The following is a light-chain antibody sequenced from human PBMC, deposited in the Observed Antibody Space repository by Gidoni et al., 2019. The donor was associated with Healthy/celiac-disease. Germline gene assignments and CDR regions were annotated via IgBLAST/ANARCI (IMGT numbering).Light chain of an antibody. J-gene: IGKJ3*01. Sequence: DIQMTQSPSSLSASLGDRVTITCQASQDISNYLNWYQQKPGKAPKLLIYDASNLETGVPSRFSGSGSGTDFTFTISSLQPEDIATYYWQQYDNLPFTFGPGTKVDIK. CDR3: QQYDNLPFT. V-gene: IGKV1-33*01. CDR2: DAS. CDR1: QDISNY.